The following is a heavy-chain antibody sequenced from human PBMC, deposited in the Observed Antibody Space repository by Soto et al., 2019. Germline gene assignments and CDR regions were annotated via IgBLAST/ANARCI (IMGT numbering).Heavy chain of an antibody. CDR1: GGSISSDY. J-gene: IGHJ4*01. D-gene: IGHD5-12*01. Sequence: QVQLQESGPGLVKPSETLSLTCIVSGGSISSDYWGWIRQPPGKGLEWIGYIFYAGAINYNPSLKSRVTISIDASEKQFSLNLTSVTAAATAFYYCAKYTGYGSLFYFDSWGRGLQVTVSS. CDR2: IFYAGAI. CDR3: AKYTGYGSLFYFDS. V-gene: IGHV4-59*01.